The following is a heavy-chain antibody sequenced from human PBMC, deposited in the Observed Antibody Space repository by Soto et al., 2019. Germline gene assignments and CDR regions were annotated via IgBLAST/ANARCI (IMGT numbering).Heavy chain of an antibody. CDR2: IYYSGSS. V-gene: IGHV4-59*01. D-gene: IGHD3-9*01. CDR3: ARLTGYNWFDP. J-gene: IGHJ5*02. Sequence: SETLSLTCTVCGGSISSDYWSWIPQPPGKGLEWIGLIYYSGSSDSNPSLKSRVTISIDTSKNQFFLKLTSVTAADTAVYYCARLTGYNWFDPWGQGPLVTVSS. CDR1: GGSISSDY.